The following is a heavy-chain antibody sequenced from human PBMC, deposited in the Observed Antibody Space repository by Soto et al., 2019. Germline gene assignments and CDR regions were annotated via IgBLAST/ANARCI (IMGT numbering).Heavy chain of an antibody. CDR3: ARDLRGDQPIGLYYYYMDV. CDR1: GFTVSSNY. J-gene: IGHJ6*03. D-gene: IGHD2-21*01. Sequence: GGSLRLSCAASGFTVSSNYMSWVRQAPGKGLEWVSVIYSGGSTYYADSVKGRFTISRHNSKNTLYLQMNSLRAEDTAVYYCARDLRGDQPIGLYYYYMDVWGKGTTVTVSS. CDR2: IYSGGST. V-gene: IGHV3-53*04.